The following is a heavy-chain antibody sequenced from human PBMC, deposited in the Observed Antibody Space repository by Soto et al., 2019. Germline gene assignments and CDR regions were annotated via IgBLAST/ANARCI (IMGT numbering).Heavy chain of an antibody. D-gene: IGHD3-10*01. CDR3: ARHPTYYYGSGSFSDY. CDR1: GYSFTSYW. CDR2: IYPGDSDT. Sequence: GESLKISRKGSGYSFTSYWIGWVRQMPGKGLEWMGIIYPGDSDTRYSPSFQGQVTISADKSISTAYLQWSSLKASDTAMYYCARHPTYYYGSGSFSDYWGQGTLVTVSS. J-gene: IGHJ4*02. V-gene: IGHV5-51*01.